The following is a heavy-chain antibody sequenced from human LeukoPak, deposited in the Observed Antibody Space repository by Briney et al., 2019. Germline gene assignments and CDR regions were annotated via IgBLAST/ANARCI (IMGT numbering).Heavy chain of an antibody. Sequence: ASVKVSCKASGYTFTSYDINWVRQATGQGLEWMGWMNPNSGNTGYAQKFQGRVTITRNTSKSTAYMELSSLRSEDTAVYYCAKDTYIYGPRDFDYWGQGSLVTVSS. J-gene: IGHJ4*02. CDR3: AKDTYIYGPRDFDY. D-gene: IGHD5-18*01. CDR1: GYTFTSYD. CDR2: MNPNSGNT. V-gene: IGHV1-8*03.